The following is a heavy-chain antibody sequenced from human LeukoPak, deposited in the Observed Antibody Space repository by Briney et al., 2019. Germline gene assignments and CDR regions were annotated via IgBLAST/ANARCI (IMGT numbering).Heavy chain of an antibody. Sequence: ASVKVSCTASGYTFTNYYIHWVRQAPGQGLEWMGIINPSGGSTSYAQKFQGRVTMTRDTSTSTVYMELSSLRSEDTAVYYCARWTYSYGSFDYWGQGTLVTVSS. V-gene: IGHV1-46*01. CDR1: GYTFTNYY. D-gene: IGHD5-18*01. J-gene: IGHJ4*02. CDR2: INPSGGST. CDR3: ARWTYSYGSFDY.